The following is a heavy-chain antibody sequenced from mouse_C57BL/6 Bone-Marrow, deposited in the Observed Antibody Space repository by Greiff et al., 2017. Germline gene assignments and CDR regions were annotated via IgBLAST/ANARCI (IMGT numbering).Heavy chain of an antibody. CDR3: ARDLYFDY. Sequence: DVHLVESGGGLVKPGGSLKLSCAASGFTFSDYGMHWVRQAPEKGLEWVAYISSGSSTIYYAATVKGRFTISRDNAKNTLFLQMTSLRSEDTAMYYCARDLYFDYWGQGTTLTVAS. CDR1: GFTFSDYG. V-gene: IGHV5-17*01. J-gene: IGHJ2*01. CDR2: ISSGSSTI.